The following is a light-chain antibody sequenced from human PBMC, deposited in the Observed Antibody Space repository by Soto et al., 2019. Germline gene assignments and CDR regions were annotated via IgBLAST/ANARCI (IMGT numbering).Light chain of an antibody. V-gene: IGKV3-15*01. Sequence: PGERVTLSCRASQSVSSNLAWYQQKPGQAPRLLIYGASTRATGIPARFSGSGSGTEFTLTISSLQSEDFAVYYCQQYNNWPPLTFGGGTKVDIK. J-gene: IGKJ4*01. CDR2: GAS. CDR1: QSVSSN. CDR3: QQYNNWPPLT.